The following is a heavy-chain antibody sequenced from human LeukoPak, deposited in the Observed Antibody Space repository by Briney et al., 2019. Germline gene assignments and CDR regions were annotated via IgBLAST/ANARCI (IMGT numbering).Heavy chain of an antibody. Sequence: PGGSLRLSCAASGFTFTDYYMSWIRQAPGKGLEWVSYITNSGTTIYYADSVKGRFTISRDNAKNSLYLQMNSLRAEDTAVYYCARGPVLRFLEWLLHFDYWGQGTLVTVSS. V-gene: IGHV3-11*04. CDR3: ARGPVLRFLEWLLHFDY. CDR2: ITNSGTTI. D-gene: IGHD3-3*01. CDR1: GFTFTDYY. J-gene: IGHJ4*02.